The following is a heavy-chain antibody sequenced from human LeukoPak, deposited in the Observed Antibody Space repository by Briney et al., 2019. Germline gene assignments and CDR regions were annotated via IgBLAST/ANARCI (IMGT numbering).Heavy chain of an antibody. CDR2: MSPDSGKT. CDR3: ARVSMRVRGARRFDP. Sequence: ASVKVSCKASGYTFTSYEVKWVRQATGQGLEWMGWMSPDSGKTGYAQKCQGRVTMTRNTSISTAYLDLSSLTSEDTAVYYCARVSMRVRGARRFDPWGQGTLVTVSS. D-gene: IGHD3-10*01. CDR1: GYTFTSYE. J-gene: IGHJ5*02. V-gene: IGHV1-8*01.